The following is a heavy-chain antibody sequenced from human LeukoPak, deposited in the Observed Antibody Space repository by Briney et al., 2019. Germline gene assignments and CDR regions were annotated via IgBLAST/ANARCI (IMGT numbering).Heavy chain of an antibody. V-gene: IGHV3-21*01. J-gene: IGHJ3*02. CDR2: ISSSSSYI. D-gene: IGHD3-10*01. CDR3: ARVRVGSDAFDI. Sequence: GSLRLSCAASGFTFSSFSMNWVRQAPGKGLEWVSSISSSSSYIYYADSVKGRFTISRNNAKNSLYLQMNSLRAEETAVYYCARVRVGSDAFDIWGQGTMVTVSS. CDR1: GFTFSSFS.